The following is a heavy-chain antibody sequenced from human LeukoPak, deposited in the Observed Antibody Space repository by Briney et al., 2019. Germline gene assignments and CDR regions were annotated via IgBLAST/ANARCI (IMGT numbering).Heavy chain of an antibody. CDR2: IRGSGGST. V-gene: IGHV3-23*01. D-gene: IGHD1-26*01. Sequence: GASLRLSCAASGLTFSSCAMSWVRQAPGKGLESVSAIRGSGGSTYYADSVKGRFTISRDNSKNTLYLQMNSLRAEDTAVYYCAKGVGATYYYYYGMDVWGQGTTVTVSS. J-gene: IGHJ6*02. CDR3: AKGVGATYYYYYGMDV. CDR1: GLTFSSCA.